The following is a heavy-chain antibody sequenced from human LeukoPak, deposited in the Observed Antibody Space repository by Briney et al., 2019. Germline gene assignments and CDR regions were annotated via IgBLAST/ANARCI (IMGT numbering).Heavy chain of an antibody. J-gene: IGHJ4*02. CDR2: IYSGGST. D-gene: IGHD6-19*01. CDR1: GFTVSSNY. V-gene: IGHV3-53*01. CDR3: ARNGYTSGWYRN. Sequence: GGSLRLSCAASGFTVSSNYMSWVRQAPGKGLEWVSTIYSGGSTYYADSVKGRFTISRDISKNTLYLQMNSLRGEDTAVYYCARNGYTSGWYRNWGQGTMVTVSS.